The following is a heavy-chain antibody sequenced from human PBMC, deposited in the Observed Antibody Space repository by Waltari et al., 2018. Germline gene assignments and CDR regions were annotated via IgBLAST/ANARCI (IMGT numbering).Heavy chain of an antibody. CDR2: INTHGINT. D-gene: IGHD4-4*01. J-gene: IGHJ3*02. CDR3: ARDLTVTTGNDAFDI. Sequence: EVQLVESGGGLVQPGGSLRLSCAASGFTFSSYWMHWVRQDPGKGLMWVSRINTHGINTSYAESVKGRVTISRDNAKSRLSLQMNRLRAEDTAVYNCARDLTVTTGNDAFDIWGQGTLVTVSS. V-gene: IGHV3-74*01. CDR1: GFTFSSYW.